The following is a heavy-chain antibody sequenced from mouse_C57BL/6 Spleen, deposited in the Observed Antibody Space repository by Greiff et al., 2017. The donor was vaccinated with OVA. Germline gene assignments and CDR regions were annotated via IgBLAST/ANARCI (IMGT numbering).Heavy chain of an antibody. D-gene: IGHD2-4*01. CDR2: ISSGSSTI. J-gene: IGHJ3*01. V-gene: IGHV5-17*01. Sequence: EVKLMESGGGLVKPGGSPKLSCAASGFTFSDYGMHWVRQAPEKGLEWVAYISSGSSTIYYADTVKGRFTISRDNAKNTLFLQMTSLRSEDTAMYYCARSDYTWFAYWGQGTLVTVSA. CDR1: GFTFSDYG. CDR3: ARSDYTWFAY.